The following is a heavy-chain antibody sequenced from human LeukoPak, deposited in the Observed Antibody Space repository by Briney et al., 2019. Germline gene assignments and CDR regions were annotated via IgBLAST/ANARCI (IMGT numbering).Heavy chain of an antibody. CDR3: AKGRDSSSSPHYYYYMDV. V-gene: IGHV3-23*01. CDR1: GFTFSSYA. D-gene: IGHD6-6*01. CDR2: ISGSGGST. J-gene: IGHJ6*03. Sequence: GGSLRLSCAASGFTFSSYAMSWVRQAPGKGLEWVSAISGSGGSTYYADSVKGRFTISRDNSKNTLYLQMNSLRAEDTAVYYCAKGRDSSSSPHYYYYMDVWGKGTTVNVSS.